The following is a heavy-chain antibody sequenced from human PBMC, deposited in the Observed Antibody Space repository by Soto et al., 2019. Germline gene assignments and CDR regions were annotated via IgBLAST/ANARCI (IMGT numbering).Heavy chain of an antibody. CDR2: INAGNGNT. D-gene: IGHD3-10*01. CDR1: GYTFTSYA. CDR3: ARVRESYYYYSGMDV. Sequence: ASVKVSCKASGYTFTSYAMHWVRQAPGQRLEWMGWINAGNGNTKYSQKFQGRVTITRDTSASTAYMELSSLRSEDTAVYYCARVRESYYYYSGMDVWGQGTTVTVSS. V-gene: IGHV1-3*01. J-gene: IGHJ6*02.